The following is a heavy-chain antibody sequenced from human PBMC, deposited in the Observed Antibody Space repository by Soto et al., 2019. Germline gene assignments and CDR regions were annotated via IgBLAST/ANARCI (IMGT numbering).Heavy chain of an antibody. CDR3: ARSDGRY. V-gene: IGHV4-59*01. Sequence: SETLSLTCSVSGASIRNYYWSWIRQPPGKGLEWIGFIYYSGSTNYNPSLKSRVTISVDTSKNQFSLKLSSVTAADTAVYYCARSDGRYWGQGTLVTVSS. J-gene: IGHJ4*02. CDR2: IYYSGST. CDR1: GASIRNYY.